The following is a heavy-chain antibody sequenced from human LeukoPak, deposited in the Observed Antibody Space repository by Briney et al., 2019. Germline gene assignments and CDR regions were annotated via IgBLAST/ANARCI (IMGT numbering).Heavy chain of an antibody. CDR1: GFTFDDYA. J-gene: IGHJ3*02. V-gene: IGHV3-9*01. Sequence: GGSLRLSCAASGFTFDDYAMHWVRQTPGKGLEWASGISWDSGSINYADPVKGRFTISRDNAKNSLYLQMNSLRAEDTALYYCAKLMVDAFDIWGHGTMVTVSS. D-gene: IGHD2-8*01. CDR2: ISWDSGSI. CDR3: AKLMVDAFDI.